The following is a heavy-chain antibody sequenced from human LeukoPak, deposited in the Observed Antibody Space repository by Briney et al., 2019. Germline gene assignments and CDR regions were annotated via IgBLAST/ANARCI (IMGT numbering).Heavy chain of an antibody. CDR1: GYTFTSYW. Sequence: GESLKISCEGSGYTFTSYWIAWVRQMPGKGLEWMGIIYPGDSDTRYSPSFQGQVTISADKSISTAYLQWSSLKASDTAMYYCARPGYSSSWYPDYFDYWGQGTLVTVSS. CDR2: IYPGDSDT. D-gene: IGHD6-13*01. J-gene: IGHJ4*02. V-gene: IGHV5-51*01. CDR3: ARPGYSSSWYPDYFDY.